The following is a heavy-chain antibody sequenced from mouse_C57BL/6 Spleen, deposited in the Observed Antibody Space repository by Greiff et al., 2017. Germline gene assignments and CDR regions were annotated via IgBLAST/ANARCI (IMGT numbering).Heavy chain of an antibody. CDR3: ARRGYDEGWYFDV. CDR2: INPYNGGT. V-gene: IGHV1-19*01. Sequence: EVQLQQSGPVLVKPGASVKMSCKASGYTFTDYYMNWVKQSHGKSLEWIGVINPYNGGTSYNQKFKGKATLTVDKSSSTAYMELNSLTSEDSAVYYCARRGYDEGWYFDVWGTGTTVTVSS. D-gene: IGHD2-2*01. J-gene: IGHJ1*03. CDR1: GYTFTDYY.